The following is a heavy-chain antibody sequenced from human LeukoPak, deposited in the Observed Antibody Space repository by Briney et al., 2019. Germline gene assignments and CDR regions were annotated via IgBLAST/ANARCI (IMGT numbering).Heavy chain of an antibody. Sequence: TGGSLRLSCAASGFTFSRYAMSWARQAPGKGLEWVSAISGSGGSTYYADSVKGRFTISRDNSKNTLYLQMNSLRAEDTAVYYCAKDRGNWNSGVSDFDYWGQGTLVTVSS. V-gene: IGHV3-23*01. D-gene: IGHD1-7*01. J-gene: IGHJ4*02. CDR3: AKDRGNWNSGVSDFDY. CDR2: ISGSGGST. CDR1: GFTFSRYA.